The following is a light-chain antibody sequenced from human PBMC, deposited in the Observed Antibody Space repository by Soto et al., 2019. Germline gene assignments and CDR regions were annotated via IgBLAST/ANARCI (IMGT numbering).Light chain of an antibody. CDR1: ESISSSY. J-gene: IGKJ4*01. V-gene: IGKV3-20*01. Sequence: ETVLTQSPGTLSLSPGERATLTCRASESISSSYLAWYQQKPGQAPRLLIYGASSAATGIPDRFSGSGSGTDFTLTISRLEPEDFAVYYCQQYGSSLPVTFGGGTKV. CDR2: GAS. CDR3: QQYGSSLPVT.